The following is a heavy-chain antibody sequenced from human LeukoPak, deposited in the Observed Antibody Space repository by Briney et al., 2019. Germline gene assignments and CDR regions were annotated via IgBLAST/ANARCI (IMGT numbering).Heavy chain of an antibody. Sequence: SETLSLTCTVSGGSISSSSYYWGWIRQPPGKGLEWIGSIYYSGNTYYNPSLKSRVTISVDTSKNQFSLKLSSVTAADTAVYYCARVPYDTYFDYWGQGTLVTVSS. D-gene: IGHD3-9*01. CDR3: ARVPYDTYFDY. CDR2: IYYSGNT. CDR1: GGSISSSSYY. J-gene: IGHJ4*02. V-gene: IGHV4-39*07.